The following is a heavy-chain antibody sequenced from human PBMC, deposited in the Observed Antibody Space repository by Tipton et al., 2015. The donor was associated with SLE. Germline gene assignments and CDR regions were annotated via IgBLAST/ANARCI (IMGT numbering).Heavy chain of an antibody. Sequence: SLRLSCAASGFTFSRSIMNWVRQAPGKGLEWVAVVSSSTSYIHYADSVKGRFTISRDNPNNRLYLQMNSLRGDDTALYYCVREADGLDVWGQGTMVTVS. CDR2: VSSSTSYI. J-gene: IGHJ3*01. V-gene: IGHV3-30*03. CDR1: GFTFSRSI. CDR3: VREADGLDV.